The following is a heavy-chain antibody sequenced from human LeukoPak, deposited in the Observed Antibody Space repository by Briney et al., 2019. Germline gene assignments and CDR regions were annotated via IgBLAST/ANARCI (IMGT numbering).Heavy chain of an antibody. CDR1: SGSVSSGGYY. J-gene: IGHJ4*02. D-gene: IGHD6-19*01. Sequence: SQTLSLTCTVSSGSVSSGGYYWSWIRQPPGKGLEWIGYIYHNGSSYYNPSLKSRVTISIDRSKNHFSLKLSSVTAADTAVYYCARHSGGNYHYFDYWGQGTLVTVSS. V-gene: IGHV4-30-2*01. CDR2: IYHNGSS. CDR3: ARHSGGNYHYFDY.